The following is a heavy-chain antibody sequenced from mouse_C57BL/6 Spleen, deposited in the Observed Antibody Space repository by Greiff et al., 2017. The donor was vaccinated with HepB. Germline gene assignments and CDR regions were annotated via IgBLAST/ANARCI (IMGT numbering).Heavy chain of an antibody. J-gene: IGHJ1*03. Sequence: DVQLQESGPGLVKPSQSLSLTCSVTGYSITSGYYWNWIRQFPGNKLEWMGYISYDGSNNYNPSLKNRISITRDTSKNQFFLKLNSVTTEDTATYYGARGWLRPEWYFDVWGTGTTVTVSS. CDR2: ISYDGSN. CDR3: ARGWLRPEWYFDV. CDR1: GYSITSGYY. V-gene: IGHV3-6*01. D-gene: IGHD2-2*01.